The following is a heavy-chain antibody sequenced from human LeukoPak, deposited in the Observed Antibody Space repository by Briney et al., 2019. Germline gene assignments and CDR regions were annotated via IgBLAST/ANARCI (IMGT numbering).Heavy chain of an antibody. D-gene: IGHD1-1*01. J-gene: IGHJ4*02. V-gene: IGHV1-69*05. Sequence: GASVTVSYKASGGTFSSYAISWVRQAPGQGLEWLGGIIPIFGTANYAQKFQGRVTITTDESTSTAYMELSSLRSEDTAVYYCARESSGGLESYFDYWGQGTLVTVSS. CDR2: IIPIFGTA. CDR3: ARESSGGLESYFDY. CDR1: GGTFSSYA.